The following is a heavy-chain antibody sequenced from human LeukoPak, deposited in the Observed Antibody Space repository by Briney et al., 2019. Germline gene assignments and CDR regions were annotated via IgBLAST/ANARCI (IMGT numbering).Heavy chain of an antibody. CDR1: GFTFSSYS. CDR3: TKFDAPSSRKNY. J-gene: IGHJ4*02. CDR2: ISGSDTST. Sequence: SGGSLRLSCAASGFTFSSYSMNWVRQAPGKGLEWVSTISGSDTSTYYADSVQGRFTISRDNSKNTLYMQMNSLRAEDTAVYYCTKFDAPSSRKNYWGQGTLVTVSS. V-gene: IGHV3-23*01.